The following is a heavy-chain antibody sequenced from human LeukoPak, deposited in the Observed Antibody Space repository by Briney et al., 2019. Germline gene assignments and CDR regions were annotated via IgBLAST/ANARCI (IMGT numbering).Heavy chain of an antibody. CDR2: IYPGDSDT. V-gene: IGHV5-51*01. Sequence: GESLKISCKASGYSFTNYWIGWVGQMPGRGLEWMGIIYPGDSDTRYSPSFQGQVTISADKSISTAYLQWSSLKASDTAMYCCARSGDYEAEAFDYWGQGTLVTVSS. CDR1: GYSFTNYW. D-gene: IGHD4-17*01. CDR3: ARSGDYEAEAFDY. J-gene: IGHJ4*02.